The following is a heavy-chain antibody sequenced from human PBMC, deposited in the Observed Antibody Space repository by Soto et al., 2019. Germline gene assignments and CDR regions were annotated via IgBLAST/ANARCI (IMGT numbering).Heavy chain of an antibody. D-gene: IGHD6-13*01. CDR2: ISYDGSNK. CDR1: GFTFSSYA. CDR3: ARARSIAATGLYFDY. J-gene: IGHJ4*02. Sequence: QVQLVESGGGVVQPGRSLRLSCAASGFTFSSYAMHWVRQAPGKGLEWVAVISYDGSNKYYADSVKGRFTISRDNSKNTLYLQMNSLRAEDTAVYYCARARSIAATGLYFDYWGQGTLVTVSS. V-gene: IGHV3-30-3*01.